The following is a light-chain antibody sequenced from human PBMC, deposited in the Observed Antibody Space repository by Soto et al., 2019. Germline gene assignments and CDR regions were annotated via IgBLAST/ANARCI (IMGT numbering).Light chain of an antibody. Sequence: DIQMTQSPSTLSASEGDRVTITCRASQSISGWLAWYQQKPGKAPKLLIYKASSLESGVPSRFSGSGSGTEFTLSISSLQTADSATYYCQRYNSYPFTFGPGTKVDIK. V-gene: IGKV1-5*03. CDR2: KAS. J-gene: IGKJ3*01. CDR1: QSISGW. CDR3: QRYNSYPFT.